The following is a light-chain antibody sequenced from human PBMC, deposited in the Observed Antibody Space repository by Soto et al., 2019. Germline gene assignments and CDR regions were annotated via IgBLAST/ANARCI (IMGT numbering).Light chain of an antibody. CDR3: AAWDDSLSGVV. CDR2: SNS. J-gene: IGLJ2*01. V-gene: IGLV1-47*01. Sequence: QSVLTQPPSASGTPGQRVTISCSGSSSNIGSNSVHWYQQLPGTAPKLLIYSNSQRPSGVPERISGSKSGTSASLAISGLRSEDEADYYCAAWDDSLSGVVSGGGTKLTVL. CDR1: SSNIGSNS.